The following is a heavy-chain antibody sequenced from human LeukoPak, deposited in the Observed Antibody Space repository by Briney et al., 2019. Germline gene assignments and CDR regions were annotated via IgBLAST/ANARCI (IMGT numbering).Heavy chain of an antibody. CDR3: VREPDNLSSTSSYDY. CDR1: GYTFTGYY. V-gene: IGHV1-2*02. CDR2: INPNSGGT. J-gene: IGHJ4*02. D-gene: IGHD2-2*01. Sequence: ASVKVSCKASGYTFTGYYMHWVRQAPGQGLEWMGWINPNSGGTNYAQKFQGRVTMTRDTSITTAYMELSGLKSEDTAVYYCVREPDNLSSTSSYDYWGQGTLVTVSS.